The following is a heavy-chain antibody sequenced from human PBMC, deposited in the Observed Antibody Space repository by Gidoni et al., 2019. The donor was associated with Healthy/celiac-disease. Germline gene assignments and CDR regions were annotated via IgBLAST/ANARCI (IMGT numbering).Heavy chain of an antibody. Sequence: EVQLVQSGAEVNKPGASLKIPCMGSGYSFTSYWIGWVRQMPGKGLEWMGIIYPGDSDTRYSPSFQGQVTISADKSISTAYLQWSSLKASDTAMYYCARQEYVWTTVTTRYGMDVWGQGTTVTVSS. D-gene: IGHD4-17*01. J-gene: IGHJ6*02. CDR1: GYSFTSYW. CDR2: IYPGDSDT. V-gene: IGHV5-51*01. CDR3: ARQEYVWTTVTTRYGMDV.